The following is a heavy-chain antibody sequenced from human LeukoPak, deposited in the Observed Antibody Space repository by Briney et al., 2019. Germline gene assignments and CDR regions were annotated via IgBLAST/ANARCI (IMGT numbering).Heavy chain of an antibody. J-gene: IGHJ5*02. V-gene: IGHV3-48*03. CDR3: ARACPPAFDP. CDR2: ISYSGSTT. CDR1: GFTFTNFE. Sequence: PGGSLRLSCAASGFTFTNFEMNWVRQAPGKGLEWVSYISYSGSTTSYADSVKGRFTISSDNAKNSLYLQMNSLRAEDTAVYYCARACPPAFDPWGQGTLVTVSS.